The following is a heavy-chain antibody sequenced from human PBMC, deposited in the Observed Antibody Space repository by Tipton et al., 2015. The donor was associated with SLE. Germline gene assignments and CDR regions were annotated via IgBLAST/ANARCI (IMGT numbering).Heavy chain of an antibody. CDR3: ARFSWGVGLDY. Sequence: TLSLTCTVSGGSISSGSYYWSWIRQPAGKGLEWIGRIYTSGSTNYNPSHKSRVTISVDTSKNQFSLKLSSVTAADTAVYYCARFSWGVGLDYWGQGTLVTVSS. D-gene: IGHD7-27*01. CDR2: IYTSGST. J-gene: IGHJ4*02. CDR1: GGSISSGSYY. V-gene: IGHV4-61*02.